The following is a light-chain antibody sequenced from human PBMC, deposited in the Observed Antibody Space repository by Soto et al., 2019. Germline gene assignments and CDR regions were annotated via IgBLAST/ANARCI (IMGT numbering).Light chain of an antibody. Sequence: SYELIQPPSVSVAPGQTARIACGGDNIGGESVHWYQQKPGQAPVLVVYDDTDRPSGIPERFSGSKSGNTATLTVSRVEGGDEADYYCQVWASSGGFWVFGGGTKVTVL. J-gene: IGLJ3*02. CDR1: NIGGES. CDR3: QVWASSGGFWV. V-gene: IGLV3-21*02. CDR2: DDT.